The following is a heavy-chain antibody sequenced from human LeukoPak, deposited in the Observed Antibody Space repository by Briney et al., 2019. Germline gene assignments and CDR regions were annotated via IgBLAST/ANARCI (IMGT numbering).Heavy chain of an antibody. Sequence: PGGSLRLSCAASGFTFSSYAMHWVRQAPGKGLEYVSAISSNGGSTYYAYSVKGRFTISRDNSKNTLYLQMGSLRAEDMAVYYCARVAAEVVGVPGAIGFGWLRRDYYYMDVWGKGPTVTVSS. V-gene: IGHV3-64*01. CDR3: ARVAAEVVGVPGAIGFGWLRRDYYYMDV. J-gene: IGHJ6*03. CDR2: ISSNGGST. D-gene: IGHD2-2*02. CDR1: GFTFSSYA.